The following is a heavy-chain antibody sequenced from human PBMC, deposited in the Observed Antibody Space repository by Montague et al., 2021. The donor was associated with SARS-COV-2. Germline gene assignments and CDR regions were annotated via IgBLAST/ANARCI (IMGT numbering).Heavy chain of an antibody. CDR1: GYSISSSNW. V-gene: IGHV4-28*01. Sequence: SETLSLTCAVSGYSISSSNWWGWVRQPPGKGLEWIGYIYYSGSTYYNPSHKSRVTMSVDTSKNQFSLKLSSVTAVDTAVYYCATGFSGYSSSWFDKPLLEVEHAGPEFDDWGQGTLVTVSS. D-gene: IGHD6-13*01. CDR3: ATGFSGYSSSWFDKPLLEVEHAGPEFDD. J-gene: IGHJ4*02. CDR2: IYYSGST.